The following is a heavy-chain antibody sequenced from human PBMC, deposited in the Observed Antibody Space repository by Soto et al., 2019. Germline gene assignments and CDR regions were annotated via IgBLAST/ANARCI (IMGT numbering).Heavy chain of an antibody. V-gene: IGHV2-70*01. Sequence: SGPTLVNPTQTLTLTFTFSGLSLITIAICVSWIRQPPGKALEWLALIDWDDDKYYSTSLKTRLTISKDTSKNQVVLTMTNMDPVDTATYYCARIQGTRMAPTDYWGQGTLVTVSS. CDR3: ARIQGTRMAPTDY. D-gene: IGHD5-12*01. CDR1: GLSLITIAIC. CDR2: IDWDDDK. J-gene: IGHJ4*02.